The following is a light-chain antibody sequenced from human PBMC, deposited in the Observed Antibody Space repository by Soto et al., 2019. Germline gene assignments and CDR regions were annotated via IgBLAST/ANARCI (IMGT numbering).Light chain of an antibody. V-gene: IGKV1-39*01. J-gene: IGKJ1*01. CDR2: SAS. CDR3: QQSYSTPPT. CDR1: QSISSY. Sequence: DIQMTQSPSTPSTSVGDRVTITCRASQSISSYLNWYQQKPGKAPKLLICSASSLQSGVPSRFSGSGSGTDFTLTISSLQPEDFATYYCQQSYSTPPTFGQGTKV.